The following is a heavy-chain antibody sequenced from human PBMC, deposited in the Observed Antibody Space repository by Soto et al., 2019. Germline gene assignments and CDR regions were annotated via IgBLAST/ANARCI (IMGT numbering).Heavy chain of an antibody. D-gene: IGHD6-13*01. J-gene: IGHJ6*02. CDR3: AREGVSSSWYYYYGLDV. CDR1: GCSISSYY. CDR2: ISYSGST. V-gene: IGHV4-59*01. Sequence: SETLSLTCTVSGCSISSYYWSWIRQPPGKGLEWIGYISYSGSTNYNPSLKSRVTISVDTSKNQFSLKLSSVTAADTAVYYCAREGVSSSWYYYYGLDVWGQGTTVT.